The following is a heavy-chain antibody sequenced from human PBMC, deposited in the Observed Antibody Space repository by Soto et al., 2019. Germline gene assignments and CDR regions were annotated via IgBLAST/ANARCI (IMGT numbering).Heavy chain of an antibody. J-gene: IGHJ4*02. D-gene: IGHD2-15*01. V-gene: IGHV3-11*01. CDR1: GFTFRDYY. CDR3: DRLNTPSCSGAFCSPY. CDR2: ISNNGRTM. Sequence: PGASLRLSCVASGFTFRDYYMSWIRQTPGKGLEWTSYISNNGRTMYYRDSVKGRFTISRDNKKKVLYLQINGLRAEDTAVYYCDRLNTPSCSGAFCSPYWGQGVLVTVYS.